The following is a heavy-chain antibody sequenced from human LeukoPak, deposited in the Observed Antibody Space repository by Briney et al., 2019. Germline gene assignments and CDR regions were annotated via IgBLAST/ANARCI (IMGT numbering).Heavy chain of an antibody. CDR3: ARRNLLTSDFDY. V-gene: IGHV4-59*08. CDR1: GGSISSYY. D-gene: IGHD2-15*01. CDR2: IYYSGST. Sequence: LLGTLSLTCTVSGGSISSYYWSWIRQPPGKGLEWIGYIYYSGSTNYNPSLKSRVTISVDTSKNQFSLKLSSVTAADTAVYYCARRNLLTSDFDYWGQGTLVTVSS. J-gene: IGHJ4*02.